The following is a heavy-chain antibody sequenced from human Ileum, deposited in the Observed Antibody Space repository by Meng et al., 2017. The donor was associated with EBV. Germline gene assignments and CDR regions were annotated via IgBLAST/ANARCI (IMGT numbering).Heavy chain of an antibody. J-gene: IGHJ4*02. D-gene: IGHD3-10*01. V-gene: IGHV4-4*02. Sequence: VQLQESGPGLVKPSGTLALPCPVSGGSISSSNWWNWVRQPPGKGLEWIGEIYYSGSTIYNPSLKSRVTISVDKSKNLFSLKLSSVTAADTAVYYCARGYGSGRDYFDYWGQGTLVTVSS. CDR2: IYYSGST. CDR3: ARGYGSGRDYFDY. CDR1: GGSISSSNW.